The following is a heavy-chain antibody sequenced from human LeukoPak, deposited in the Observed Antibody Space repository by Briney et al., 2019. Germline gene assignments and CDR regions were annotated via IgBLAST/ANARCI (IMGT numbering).Heavy chain of an antibody. CDR2: INPSGGST. V-gene: IGHV1-46*01. Sequence: ASVNVSCKASGYTFTSYYMHWVRQAPGQGLEWMGIINPSGGSTSYAQKFEGRVTMTRDTSTSKVYMELSSLRSEDTAVYYCARNLGRYSGYDRFDYWGQGTLVTVSS. D-gene: IGHD5-12*01. CDR1: GYTFTSYY. CDR3: ARNLGRYSGYDRFDY. J-gene: IGHJ4*02.